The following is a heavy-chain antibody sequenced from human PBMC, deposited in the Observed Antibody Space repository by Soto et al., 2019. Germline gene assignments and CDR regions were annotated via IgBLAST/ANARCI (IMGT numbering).Heavy chain of an antibody. CDR3: ARDRHDYGGNPRTYYYYGMDV. D-gene: IGHD4-17*01. J-gene: IGHJ6*02. CDR1: GGSISSGGYS. V-gene: IGHV4-30-2*01. Sequence: QLQLQESGSGLVKPSQTLSLTCAVSGGSISSGGYSWSWIRQPPGKGLEWIGYIYHSGSTYYNPSLKSRVTISVDRSKNQFSLKLSSVTAADTAVYYCARDRHDYGGNPRTYYYYGMDVWGQGTTVTVSS. CDR2: IYHSGST.